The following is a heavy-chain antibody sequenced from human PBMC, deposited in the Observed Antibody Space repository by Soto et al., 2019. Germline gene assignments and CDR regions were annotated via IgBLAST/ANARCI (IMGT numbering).Heavy chain of an antibody. CDR1: GGSISSFY. D-gene: IGHD3-22*01. CDR3: ARNYDSTGYYTYYFDY. V-gene: IGHV4-59*01. Sequence: QGQLQESGPGLVKPSETLSLTCIVSGGSISSFYWSWIRKPPGKGRAWIGHIYYSGSTNYNASLRSRVTISVDTSKNQFSLRLSAVTAAEKAVYYCARNYDSTGYYTYYFDYWGQGTLVTVSS. CDR2: IYYSGST. J-gene: IGHJ4*02.